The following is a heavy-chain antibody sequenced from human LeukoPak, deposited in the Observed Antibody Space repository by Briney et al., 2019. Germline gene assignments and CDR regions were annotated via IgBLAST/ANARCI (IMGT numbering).Heavy chain of an antibody. J-gene: IGHJ4*02. D-gene: IGHD6-19*01. V-gene: IGHV1-18*01. CDR1: GYTFTSYG. CDR3: ARDRVTYSSGWYHYFDY. Sequence: ASVKVSCKASGYTFTSYGISWVRQAPGQGLEWMGWISAYNGNTNYAQKLQGRVTMTTDTSTSTAYMELRSLRSDDTAVYYCARDRVTYSSGWYHYFDYWGQGTLVTVSS. CDR2: ISAYNGNT.